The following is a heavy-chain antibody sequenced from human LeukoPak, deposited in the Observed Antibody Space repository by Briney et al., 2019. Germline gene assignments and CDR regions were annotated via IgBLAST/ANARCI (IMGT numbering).Heavy chain of an antibody. J-gene: IGHJ6*04. CDR2: IYPDDSDT. CDR1: GYDFPTYW. Sequence: GESLKISRQASGYDFPTYWFGWVRQLPGKSLEWMGVIYPDDSDTKYNPDFQGQVTISVDKPISPSYLQWKSPKASDTAMYYCARHIPSPGPGEYYMDVWGRGPRSSS. CDR3: ARHIPSPGPGEYYMDV. D-gene: IGHD2/OR15-2a*01. V-gene: IGHV5-51*01.